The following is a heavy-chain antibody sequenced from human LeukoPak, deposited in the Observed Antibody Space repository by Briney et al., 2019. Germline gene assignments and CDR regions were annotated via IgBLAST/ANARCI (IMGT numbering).Heavy chain of an antibody. CDR2: FDPEDGET. CDR3: ATYRLRSYYDSIRPMGAFDI. CDR1: GYTLTELS. Sequence: ASVKVSCKVSGYTLTELSMHWVRQAPGKGLEWMGGFDPEDGETIYVQKFQGRVTMTEDTSTDTAYMELSSLRSEDTAVYYCATYRLRSYYDSIRPMGAFDIWGQGTMVTVSS. V-gene: IGHV1-24*01. D-gene: IGHD3-22*01. J-gene: IGHJ3*02.